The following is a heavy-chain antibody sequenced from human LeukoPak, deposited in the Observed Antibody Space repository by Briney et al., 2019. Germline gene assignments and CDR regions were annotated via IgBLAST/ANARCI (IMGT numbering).Heavy chain of an antibody. J-gene: IGHJ3*02. CDR1: GFTFSSYA. D-gene: IGHD6-13*01. CDR3: ARQGVPAAGTLDI. V-gene: IGHV3-66*04. CDR2: IYSGGST. Sequence: GGSLRLSCAASGFTFSSYAMHWVRQAPGKGLEWVSVIYSGGSTYYADSVKGRFTISRDNSKNTLYLQMNSLRAEDTAVYYCARQGVPAAGTLDIWGQGTMVTVSS.